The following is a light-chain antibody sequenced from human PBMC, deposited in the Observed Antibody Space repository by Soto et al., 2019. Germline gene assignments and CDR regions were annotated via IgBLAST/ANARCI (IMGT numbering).Light chain of an antibody. CDR2: AAS. CDR1: QDIRND. Sequence: DIQITQSPSSLSASVGDGVTVTCRASQDIRNDLGWYQQKPGKAPKRLIYAASSLQSGVPSRFSVSGYETEFTLTISSVQPEDSATYYCLQSHSLPPTFGQGTKVEIK. J-gene: IGKJ1*01. V-gene: IGKV1-17*01. CDR3: LQSHSLPPT.